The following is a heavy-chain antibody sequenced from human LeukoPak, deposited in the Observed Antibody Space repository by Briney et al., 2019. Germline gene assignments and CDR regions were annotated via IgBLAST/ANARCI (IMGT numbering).Heavy chain of an antibody. J-gene: IGHJ4*02. CDR1: GFTFSSYG. Sequence: GGSLRLSCAASGFTFSSYGMHWVRQAPGKGLEWVAVIWYDGSNKYYADSVKGRFTISRDNSKNTLYLQMNSLRAEDTAVYYCARQHCSGGDCYFFDWGQGTLVTVSS. D-gene: IGHD2-15*01. V-gene: IGHV3-33*01. CDR3: ARQHCSGGDCYFFD. CDR2: IWYDGSNK.